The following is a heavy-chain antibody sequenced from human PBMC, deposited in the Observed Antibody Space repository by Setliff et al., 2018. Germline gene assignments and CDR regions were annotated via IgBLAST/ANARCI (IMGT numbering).Heavy chain of an antibody. CDR1: GYTFTGYY. V-gene: IGHV1-2*04. CDR2: INPNSGGT. Sequence: ASVKVSCKASGYTFTGYYMHWVRQAPGQGLEWMGWINPNSGGTNYAQKFQGWVTMTRGTSISTAYMELSRLRSDDTAVYYCAREPHCTNGVCSDVVYDAFDIWGQGTMVTVSS. D-gene: IGHD2-8*01. J-gene: IGHJ3*02. CDR3: AREPHCTNGVCSDVVYDAFDI.